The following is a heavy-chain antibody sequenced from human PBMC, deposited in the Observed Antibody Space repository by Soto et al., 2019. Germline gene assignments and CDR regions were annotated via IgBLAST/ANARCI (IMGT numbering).Heavy chain of an antibody. CDR1: GDSSISSSHY. V-gene: IGHV4-39*07. Sequence: SETLSLTCTVSGDSSISSSHYWGWIRQPPGKGLECIANIYYGGNTYYNPSLKSRVTISVDTSKNQFSLKLSSVTAADTAVYYCAREVRYYYDSSGYYYFAFDIWGQGTMVTVS. CDR2: IYYGGNT. J-gene: IGHJ3*02. D-gene: IGHD3-22*01. CDR3: AREVRYYYDSSGYYYFAFDI.